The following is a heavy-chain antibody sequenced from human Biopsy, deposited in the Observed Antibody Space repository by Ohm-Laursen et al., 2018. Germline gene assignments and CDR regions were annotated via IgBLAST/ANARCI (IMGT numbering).Heavy chain of an antibody. J-gene: IGHJ6*02. CDR2: IYYTGKT. CDR3: ARDSGILNYGNFKYYHYYGMDV. Sequence: GTLSLTCTVSDGSISGYYWSWIRQAPGKGLEWTGFIYYTGKTKSNPSLKSRLTMSVDTSKNQLSLNLTTVTTADTAVYYCARDSGILNYGNFKYYHYYGMDVWGQGTKVTVSS. CDR1: DGSISGYY. V-gene: IGHV4-59*01. D-gene: IGHD4-11*01.